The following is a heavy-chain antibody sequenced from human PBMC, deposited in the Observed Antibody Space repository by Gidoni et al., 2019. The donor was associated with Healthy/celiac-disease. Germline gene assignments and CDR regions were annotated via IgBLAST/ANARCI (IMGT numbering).Heavy chain of an antibody. J-gene: IGHJ4*02. CDR2: ISSSSSYI. V-gene: IGHV3-21*01. Sequence: EVQRVESGGGLVKPGGSLRLSCAASGFTFSSYSMNWVRQAPGKGLEWVSSISSSSSYIYYADSVKGRFTISRDNAKNSLYLKMNSLRAEDTAVYYCARPGRPNSGSYYDYWGQGTLVTVSS. CDR1: GFTFSSYS. CDR3: ARPGRPNSGSYYDY. D-gene: IGHD1-26*01.